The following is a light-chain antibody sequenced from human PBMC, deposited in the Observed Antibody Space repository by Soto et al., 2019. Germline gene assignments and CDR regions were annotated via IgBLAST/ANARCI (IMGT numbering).Light chain of an antibody. Sequence: DIVMTQSPDSLAVSLGERATINCKSSQRVLHTSNNKNLLAWYQQKPGQPPKLLISWASTRGSRVPDRFSGSGSGTDFALTISSLQAEDVAVYYCHQPVGSSRTFGQGTKVEIK. CDR2: WAS. V-gene: IGKV4-1*01. J-gene: IGKJ1*01. CDR1: QRVLHTSNNKNL. CDR3: HQPVGSSRT.